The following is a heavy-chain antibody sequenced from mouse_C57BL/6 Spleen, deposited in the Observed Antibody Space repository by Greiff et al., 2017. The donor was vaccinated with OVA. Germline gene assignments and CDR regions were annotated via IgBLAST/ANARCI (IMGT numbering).Heavy chain of an antibody. CDR2: IYPGDGDT. J-gene: IGHJ1*03. V-gene: IGHV1-80*01. CDR3: ARGALITTVAPTGYFDV. Sequence: VQLQESGAELVKPGASVKISCKASGYAFSSYWMNWVKQRPGKGLEWIGQIYPGDGDTNYNGKFKGKATLTADKSSSTAYMQLSSLTSEDSAVYFCARGALITTVAPTGYFDVWGTGTTVTVSS. D-gene: IGHD1-1*01. CDR1: GYAFSSYW.